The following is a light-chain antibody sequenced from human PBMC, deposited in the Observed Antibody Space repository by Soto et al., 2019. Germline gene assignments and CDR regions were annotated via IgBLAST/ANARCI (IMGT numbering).Light chain of an antibody. CDR3: QQYGSSPIT. Sequence: EFVRTQSPSTLSVSPWQRAPLSCRASQSVSSNLAWYQQKPGQAPRLLIYGASSRATGIPDRFSGSGSGTDFTPTISRLEPEDFAVYYCQQYGSSPITFGQGTRLEIK. J-gene: IGKJ5*01. CDR2: GAS. CDR1: QSVSSN. V-gene: IGKV3-20*01.